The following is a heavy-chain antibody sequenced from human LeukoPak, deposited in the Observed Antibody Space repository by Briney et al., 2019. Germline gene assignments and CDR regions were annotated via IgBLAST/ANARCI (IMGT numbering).Heavy chain of an antibody. CDR2: IKKDGSEK. J-gene: IGHJ6*04. CDR3: ATFVGVAPGGLHL. D-gene: IGHD2-15*01. V-gene: IGHV3-7*01. Sequence: GGSLRLSCVACGFTSSAFWMSWVRRPPGKGLEWVANIKKDGSEKEYVDSVKGRFSIFRDNAKNSVFLQMNSLRAEDTAVYFCATFVGVAPGGLHLWGKGTTVIVSS. CDR1: GFTSSAFW.